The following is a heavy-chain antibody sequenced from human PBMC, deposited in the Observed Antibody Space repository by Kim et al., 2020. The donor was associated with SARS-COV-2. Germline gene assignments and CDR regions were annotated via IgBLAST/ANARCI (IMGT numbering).Heavy chain of an antibody. V-gene: IGHV5-51*01. Sequence: GESLKISCQGSGYIFTNYWIDWVRQMPGKGLEWMGVIYIGDSDARYSPSFQGQVTISADKSISTAYLEWSSLKPSDTATYYCAVSFNNSPNPYDYYGMDVWGQGTTVTVS. D-gene: IGHD1-1*01. CDR2: IYIGDSDA. J-gene: IGHJ6*02. CDR1: GYIFTNYW. CDR3: AVSFNNSPNPYDYYGMDV.